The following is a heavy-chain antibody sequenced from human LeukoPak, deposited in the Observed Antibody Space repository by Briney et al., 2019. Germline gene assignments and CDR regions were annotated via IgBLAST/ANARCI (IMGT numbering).Heavy chain of an antibody. V-gene: IGHV3-23*01. J-gene: IGHJ4*02. Sequence: GGSLRLPCAASGFTFSSYAMSWVRQAPGKGLEWVSAISGSGGSTYYADSVKGRFTISRDNSKNTLYLQMNSLRAEDTAVYYCAKFRGRTGYYFDYWGQGTLVTVSS. CDR2: ISGSGGST. D-gene: IGHD2-8*02. CDR3: AKFRGRTGYYFDY. CDR1: GFTFSSYA.